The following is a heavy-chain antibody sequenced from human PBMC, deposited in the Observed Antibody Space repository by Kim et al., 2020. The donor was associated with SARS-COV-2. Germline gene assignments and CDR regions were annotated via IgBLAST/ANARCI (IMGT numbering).Heavy chain of an antibody. Sequence: SETLSLTCTVSGGSISGYYWTWIRQPPGKGLEWIGYIHYSGSTTYNPSLKSRVTISLDTSKNQFSLKLSSVTAADTAMYYCARDKSYGYSYNFSGLDVWGQGTTVTVSS. CDR3: ARDKSYGYSYNFSGLDV. V-gene: IGHV4-59*13. J-gene: IGHJ6*02. CDR1: GGSISGYY. D-gene: IGHD5-18*01. CDR2: IHYSGST.